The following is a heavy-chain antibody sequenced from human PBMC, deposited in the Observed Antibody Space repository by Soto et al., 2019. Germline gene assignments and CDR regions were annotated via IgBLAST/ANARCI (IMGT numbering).Heavy chain of an antibody. D-gene: IGHD2-2*01. J-gene: IGHJ6*03. CDR1: GYTLTELS. CDR3: ATRGPLGSIVVVPAAMRNYYYYYMDV. CDR2: FDPEDGET. Sequence: GASVKVSCKVSGYTLTELSMHWVRQAPGKGLEWMGGFDPEDGETIYAQKFQGRVTMTEDTSTDTAYMELSSLRSEDTAVYYCATRGPLGSIVVVPAAMRNYYYYYMDVWAKGTTVTVSS. V-gene: IGHV1-24*01.